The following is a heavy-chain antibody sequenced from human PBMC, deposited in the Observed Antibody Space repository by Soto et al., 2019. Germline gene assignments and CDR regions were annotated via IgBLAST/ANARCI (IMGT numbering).Heavy chain of an antibody. V-gene: IGHV3-30*02. CDR2: ITNDGNNE. J-gene: IGHJ6*02. CDR3: AKEGPGGGRHFYYAMDV. D-gene: IGHD1-26*01. CDR1: GFVFSYYV. Sequence: GGSLRVSCAASGFVFSYYVMHWVRQSPGKGLEWVALITNDGNNEYYRESVKGRFSISRGRSTNTVDLLMNSLRPEDTGVYYCAKEGPGGGRHFYYAMDVWGQGTTVTVSS.